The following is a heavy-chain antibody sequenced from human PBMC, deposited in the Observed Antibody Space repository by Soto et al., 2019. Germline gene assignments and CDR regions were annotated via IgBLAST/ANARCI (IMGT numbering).Heavy chain of an antibody. CDR2: IIPIFGTA. Sequence: QVQLVQSGAEVKKPGSSVKVSCKASGGTFSSYAISWVRQAPGQGLEWMGGIIPIFGTANYAQKFQGRVTITADESTSTAYMELSSLRSEDTAVYYCARGYCSRGSCYSVNWFDPWGQGTLVTVSS. D-gene: IGHD2-15*01. CDR1: GGTFSSYA. V-gene: IGHV1-69*01. J-gene: IGHJ5*02. CDR3: ARGYCSRGSCYSVNWFDP.